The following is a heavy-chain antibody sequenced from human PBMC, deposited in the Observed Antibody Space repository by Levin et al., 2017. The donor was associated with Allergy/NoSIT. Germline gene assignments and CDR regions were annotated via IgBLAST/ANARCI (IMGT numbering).Heavy chain of an antibody. CDR3: ARLKRYYDWLPSGVFDS. CDR2: IYADDSDI. CDR1: GYTFTDHW. Sequence: LGESLKISCQGSGYTFTDHWIAWVRQMPGQGLEWMGMIYADDSDIRYGPSFQGQVTISADKSINTAYLQWSSLKASDTAMYYCARLKRYYDWLPSGVFDSWGRGTHVTVSP. D-gene: IGHD3-9*01. V-gene: IGHV5-51*01. J-gene: IGHJ4*02.